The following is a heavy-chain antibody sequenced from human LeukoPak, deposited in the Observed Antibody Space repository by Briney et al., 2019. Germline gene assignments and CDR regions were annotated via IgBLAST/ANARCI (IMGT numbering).Heavy chain of an antibody. V-gene: IGHV4-34*01. D-gene: IGHD2-15*01. CDR1: GGSFSGYY. Sequence: SETLSLTCAVYGGSFSGYYWSWLRQPPGKGLEWIGEINHSGSTNYNPSLKSRVTISVDTSKNQFSLKLSSVTAADTAVYYCASGTEYCSGGSCSRYFDYWGQGTLVTVSS. CDR3: ASGTEYCSGGSCSRYFDY. J-gene: IGHJ4*02. CDR2: INHSGST.